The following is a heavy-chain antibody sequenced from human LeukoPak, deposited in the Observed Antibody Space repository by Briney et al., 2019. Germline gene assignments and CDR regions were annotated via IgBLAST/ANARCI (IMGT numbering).Heavy chain of an antibody. Sequence: GSLRLSCVVSGFTFSSYWMSWVRQAPGKGLEWVANIKQDGSEKYYVDSVKGRFTISRDNAKNSLYLQMNSLRAEDTAVYYCATGKQCGYWGQGTLVTVSS. CDR2: IKQDGSEK. J-gene: IGHJ4*02. V-gene: IGHV3-7*03. D-gene: IGHD4-11*01. CDR3: ATGKQCGY. CDR1: GFTFSSYW.